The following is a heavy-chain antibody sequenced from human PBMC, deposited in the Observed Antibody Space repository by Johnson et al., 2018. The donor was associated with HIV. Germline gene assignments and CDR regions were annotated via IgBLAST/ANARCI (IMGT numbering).Heavy chain of an antibody. V-gene: IGHV3-53*01. CDR2: IYSGGNT. CDR1: GFTVSSNY. D-gene: IGHD1-26*01. J-gene: IGHJ3*02. CDR3: AGLGGSHDAFDI. Sequence: VQLVESGGGLIQPGGSLRLSCAASGFTVSSNYMSWVRQAPGKGLAWVSIIYSGGNTYYADSVKGRFTISRDNSKNTLYLQMNSLRAEDMSVYYCAGLGGSHDAFDIWGQGTMVTVSS.